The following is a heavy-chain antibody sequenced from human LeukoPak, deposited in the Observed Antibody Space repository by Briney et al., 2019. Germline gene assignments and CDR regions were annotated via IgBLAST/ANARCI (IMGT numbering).Heavy chain of an antibody. CDR1: GGSISSNIHH. J-gene: IGHJ4*02. D-gene: IGHD3-22*01. Sequence: PSETLSLTCTVSGGSISSNIHHWGWIRQPPGKGLEWIGAVHYSGSTSYNPALKSRVTISVDTYKNQFSLKLSSVTAADTAVYYCATHERVSGSGYYLDYWGQGTLVTVSS. CDR2: VHYSGST. V-gene: IGHV4-39*01. CDR3: ATHERVSGSGYYLDY.